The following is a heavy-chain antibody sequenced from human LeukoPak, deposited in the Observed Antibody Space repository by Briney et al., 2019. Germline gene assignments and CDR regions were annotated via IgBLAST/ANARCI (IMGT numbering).Heavy chain of an antibody. J-gene: IGHJ4*02. V-gene: IGHV3-23*01. D-gene: IGHD1-26*01. CDR2: VSGSGRNT. CDR1: GFTFSNYA. Sequence: GGSLRLSCAGSGFTFSNYAMTWVRQAPGKGLEWVSSVSGSGRNTFYPDSVEGRFTISRDNSKNTVYLQMNSLRADDTAVYYCVKSRRVGANQRGLFDYCGQGTLVTVSP. CDR3: VKSRRVGANQRGLFDY.